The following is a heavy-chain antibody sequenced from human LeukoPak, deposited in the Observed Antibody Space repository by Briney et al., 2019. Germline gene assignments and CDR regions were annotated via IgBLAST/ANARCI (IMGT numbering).Heavy chain of an antibody. V-gene: IGHV3-30*01. CDR1: GFTFSSYA. CDR2: ISYDGSNK. J-gene: IGHJ4*02. CDR3: ARDRYDFWSGYYSEAFHY. Sequence: GGSLRLSCAASGFTFSSYAMHWVRQAPGKGLEWVAVISYDGSNKYYADSVKGRFIISRDNSKNTLYLQMNSLRAEDTAVYYCARDRYDFWSGYYSEAFHYWGQGTLVTVSS. D-gene: IGHD3-3*01.